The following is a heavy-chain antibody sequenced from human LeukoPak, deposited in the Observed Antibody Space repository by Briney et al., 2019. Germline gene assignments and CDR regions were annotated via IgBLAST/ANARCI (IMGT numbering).Heavy chain of an antibody. V-gene: IGHV1-69*13. CDR2: IIPIFGTA. J-gene: IGHJ5*02. CDR1: GGTFSSYA. Sequence: GASVKVSCKASGGTFSSYAISWVRQAPGQGLEWMGGIIPIFGTANYAQKFQGRVTITADESTSTAYMELSSLRSEDTAVYYCARVWRSGSDPWGQGTLVTVSS. CDR3: ARVWRSGSDP. D-gene: IGHD1-1*01.